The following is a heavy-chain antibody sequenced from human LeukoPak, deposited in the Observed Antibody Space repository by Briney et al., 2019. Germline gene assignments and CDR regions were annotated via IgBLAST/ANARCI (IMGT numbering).Heavy chain of an antibody. D-gene: IGHD3-10*01. J-gene: IGHJ4*02. CDR2: INPSGGST. Sequence: GASVKVSCKASGYTFTSYYMHWVRQAPGQGLEWMGIINPSGGSTSYTQKLQGRVTMTTDTSTSTAYMELRSLRSDDTAVYYCARDPGADWGQGTLVTVSS. CDR1: GYTFTSYY. V-gene: IGHV1-46*01. CDR3: ARDPGAD.